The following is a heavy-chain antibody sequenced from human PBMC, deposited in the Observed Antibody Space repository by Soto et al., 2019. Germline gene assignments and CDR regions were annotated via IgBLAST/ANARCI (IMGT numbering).Heavy chain of an antibody. D-gene: IGHD6-6*01. CDR3: ARGQQLVRYYYYYGMDV. CDR1: GYTFTSYG. J-gene: IGHJ6*02. CDR2: ISAYNGNT. Sequence: QVQLVQSGAEVKKPGASVKVSCKASGYTFTSYGISWVRQAPGQGLEWMGWISAYNGNTNYAQKLQGRVTMTSDTSTSTAYMELRSLRSDDTAVYYCARGQQLVRYYYYYGMDVWGQGTTVTVSS. V-gene: IGHV1-18*01.